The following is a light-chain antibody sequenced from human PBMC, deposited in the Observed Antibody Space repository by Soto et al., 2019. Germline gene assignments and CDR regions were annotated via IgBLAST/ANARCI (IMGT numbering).Light chain of an antibody. CDR2: DVS. Sequence: QSALTQPASVSGSPGQSITISCTGTSSDVGGYNYVSWYQQHPGKAPKLMIYDVSNRPSGVSNRFSGSKSGNTTSLTISRSQAEAEDDDYYSSYTYRSTPTEVFGTGTKLTVL. V-gene: IGLV2-14*01. CDR3: SSYTYRSTPTEV. CDR1: SSDVGGYNY. J-gene: IGLJ1*01.